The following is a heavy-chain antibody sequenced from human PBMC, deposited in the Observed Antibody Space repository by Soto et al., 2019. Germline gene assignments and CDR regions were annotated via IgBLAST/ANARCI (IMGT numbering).Heavy chain of an antibody. J-gene: IGHJ4*02. Sequence: GGSLRLSCAASGFTFDDYAMHWVRQAPGKGLEWVSGISWNSGSIGYADSVKGRFTISRDNAKNSLYLQMNSLRAEDTALYYCAKVGTYDSSSWLDYWGQGTLVTVSS. D-gene: IGHD6-13*01. V-gene: IGHV3-9*01. CDR1: GFTFDDYA. CDR2: ISWNSGSI. CDR3: AKVGTYDSSSWLDY.